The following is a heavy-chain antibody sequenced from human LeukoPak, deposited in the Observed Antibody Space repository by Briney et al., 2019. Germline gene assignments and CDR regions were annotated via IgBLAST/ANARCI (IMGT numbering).Heavy chain of an antibody. J-gene: IGHJ6*02. D-gene: IGHD6-13*01. CDR2: IYYSGRT. Sequence: SETLSLTCAVSGGSISSYYWSWIRQPPGKGLEWIGYIYYSGRTNYNPSLKSRVSILVDTSKNQFSLKLSSVTAADTAVYYCARDIAAAGMGLGYYYGMDVWGQGTTVTVS. V-gene: IGHV4-59*01. CDR1: GGSISSYY. CDR3: ARDIAAAGMGLGYYYGMDV.